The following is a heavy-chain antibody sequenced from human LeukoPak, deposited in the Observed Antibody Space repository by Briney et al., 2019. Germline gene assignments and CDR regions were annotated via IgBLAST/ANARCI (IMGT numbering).Heavy chain of an antibody. CDR2: IYQSGRT. CDR1: GDSITSGTFS. CDR3: SRGVMNGDYSWFDP. J-gene: IGHJ5*02. D-gene: IGHD4-17*01. Sequence: SETLSLTCAVSGDSITSGTFSWSWIRQSPGKGLEWIGYIYQSGRTFYTFSLRSRVAISVDGSKNQFSLTLTSVTAADTAVYYCSRGVMNGDYSWFDPWGQGTLVTVSS. V-gene: IGHV4-30-2*06.